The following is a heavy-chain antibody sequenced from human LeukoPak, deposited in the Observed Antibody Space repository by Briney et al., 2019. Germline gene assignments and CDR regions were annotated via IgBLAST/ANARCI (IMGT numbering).Heavy chain of an antibody. D-gene: IGHD6-13*01. Sequence: GGSLRLSCAASGFTFSSYSMNWVRQAPGKGLEWVSSISSSSSYIYYADSVKGRFTISRDNAKNSLYLQMNSLRAEDTAAYYCASSSSWYGWFDPWGQGTLVTVSS. CDR2: ISSSSSYI. J-gene: IGHJ5*02. V-gene: IGHV3-21*01. CDR3: ASSSSWYGWFDP. CDR1: GFTFSSYS.